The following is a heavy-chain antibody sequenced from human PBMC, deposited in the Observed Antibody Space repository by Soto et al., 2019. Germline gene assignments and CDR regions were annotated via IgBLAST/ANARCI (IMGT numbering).Heavy chain of an antibody. CDR3: ARGGDSYGPPGRYYGMDV. J-gene: IGHJ6*02. V-gene: IGHV3-48*03. D-gene: IGHD5-18*01. CDR2: ISSSGSTI. CDR1: GFTFSSYE. Sequence: ESGGGLVQPGGSLRLSCAASGFTFSSYEMNWVRQAPGKGLEWVSYISSSGSTIYYADSVKGRFTISRDNAKNSLYLQMNSLRAEDTAVYYCARGGDSYGPPGRYYGMDVWGQGTTVTVSS.